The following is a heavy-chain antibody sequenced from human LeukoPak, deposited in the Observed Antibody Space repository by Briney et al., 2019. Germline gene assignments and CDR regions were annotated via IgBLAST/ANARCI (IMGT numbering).Heavy chain of an antibody. J-gene: IGHJ4*02. V-gene: IGHV1-69*06. CDR2: IIPIFGTA. CDR1: GGTFSSYA. Sequence: SVKVSCKASGGTFSSYAISWVRQAPGQGLEWMGGIIPIFGTANYAQMFQGRVTITADKSTSTAYMELSSLRSEDTAVYYCARDANVYDYVWGSYRYGAFDYWGQGTLVTVSS. CDR3: ARDANVYDYVWGSYRYGAFDY. D-gene: IGHD3-16*02.